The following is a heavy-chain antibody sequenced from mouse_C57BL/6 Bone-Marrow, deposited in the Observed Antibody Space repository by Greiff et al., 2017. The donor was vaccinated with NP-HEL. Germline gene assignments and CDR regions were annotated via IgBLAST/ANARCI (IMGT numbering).Heavy chain of an antibody. D-gene: IGHD2-2*01. CDR2: MHPISGST. CDR3: AYYGYYFDY. Sequence: QVQLQQPGAELVKPGASVKLSCKASGYPFTSSWMPWLKQRPGQGLDWIGMMHPISGSTNYNEKFKSKATLTVDKSSSTAYMQLSSLTSEDSAVYYCAYYGYYFDYWGQGTTLTVSS. V-gene: IGHV1-64*01. CDR1: GYPFTSSW. J-gene: IGHJ2*01.